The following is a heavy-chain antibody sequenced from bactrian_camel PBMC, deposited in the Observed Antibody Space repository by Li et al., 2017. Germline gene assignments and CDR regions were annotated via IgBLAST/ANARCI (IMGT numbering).Heavy chain of an antibody. CDR2: ISTDGST. D-gene: IGHD6*01. Sequence: HVQLVESGGGLVQPGGSLRLSCTAPGFTYNSCGMDWYRQAAGKQREWVSSISTDGSTNYADSVKGRFTISKDKAGDTVYLQMNSLKPEDTAMYSCKTRRSYGGTRDCEVDNYWGQGTQVTVS. CDR1: GFTYNSCG. CDR3: KTRRSYGGTRDCEVDNY. J-gene: IGHJ4*01. V-gene: IGHV3S53*01.